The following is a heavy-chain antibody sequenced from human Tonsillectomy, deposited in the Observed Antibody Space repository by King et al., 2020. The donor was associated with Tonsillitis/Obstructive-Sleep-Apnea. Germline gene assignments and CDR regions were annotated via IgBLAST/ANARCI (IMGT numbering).Heavy chain of an antibody. CDR3: ASLDIVVGAADEGDYYYYMDV. V-gene: IGHV3-48*03. CDR1: GFTFSSSG. D-gene: IGHD2-2*03. Sequence: DVQLVESGGGLVQPGGSLRLSCTASGFTFSSSGMNWVRQAPGKGLEWGSYISDSGSAIYYADSVKGRFTISRDNAKNSLYLQMNSLRAEDTAVYYCASLDIVVGAADEGDYYYYMDVWGKGTTVTVSS. CDR2: ISDSGSAI. J-gene: IGHJ6*03.